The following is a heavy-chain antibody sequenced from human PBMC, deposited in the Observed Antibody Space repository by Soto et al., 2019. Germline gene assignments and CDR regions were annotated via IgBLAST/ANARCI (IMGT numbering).Heavy chain of an antibody. CDR1: GGSVSVDSYY. D-gene: IGHD3-10*01. Sequence: SETLSLTCAVSGGSVSVDSYYWAWIRQPPGKGLEWIATIHYRGSTYYATSLKSRVTISVDTSKNQFSLKLSSVTAADTAVYYCASPRGYYWGQGTLVTVSS. J-gene: IGHJ4*02. CDR3: ASPRGYY. CDR2: IHYRGST. V-gene: IGHV4-39*07.